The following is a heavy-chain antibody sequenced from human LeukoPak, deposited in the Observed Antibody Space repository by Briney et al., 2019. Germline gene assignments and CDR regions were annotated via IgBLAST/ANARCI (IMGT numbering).Heavy chain of an antibody. Sequence: PSETLSLTCTVSGVSISSSSYYWGWIRQPPGKGLEWIGSIYYSGSTYYNPSLKSRVTISVDTSKNQFSLKLSSVTAADTAVYYCARHPVVASWYYFDYWGQGTLVTVSS. J-gene: IGHJ4*02. D-gene: IGHD5-12*01. CDR3: ARHPVVASWYYFDY. CDR1: GVSISSSSYY. V-gene: IGHV4-39*01. CDR2: IYYSGST.